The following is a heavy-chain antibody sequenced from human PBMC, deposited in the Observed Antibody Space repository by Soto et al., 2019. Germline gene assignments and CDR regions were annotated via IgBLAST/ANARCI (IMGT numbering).Heavy chain of an antibody. D-gene: IGHD1-1*01. Sequence: PSETLSLTCAVYGGSFSGYYWSWIRQPPGKGLEWIGEINHSGSTNYNPSLKSRVTISVDTSKNQFSLKLSSVTAADTAVYYCARGLLDRDEYYYYYYGMDVWGQGTTVTVSS. J-gene: IGHJ6*02. V-gene: IGHV4-34*01. CDR3: ARGLLDRDEYYYYYYGMDV. CDR1: GGSFSGYY. CDR2: INHSGST.